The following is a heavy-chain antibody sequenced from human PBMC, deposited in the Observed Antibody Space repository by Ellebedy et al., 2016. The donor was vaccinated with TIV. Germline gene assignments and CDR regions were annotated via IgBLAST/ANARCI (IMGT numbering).Heavy chain of an antibody. CDR2: IYHSGST. V-gene: IGHV4-38-2*02. CDR1: GYSISSGYY. J-gene: IGHJ4*02. CDR3: ARGKNCSSTSCYFDY. D-gene: IGHD2-2*01. Sequence: SETLSLXXTVSGYSISSGYYWGWIRQPPGKGLEWIGSIYHSGSTNYNPSLKSRVTISVDTSKNQFSLKLSSVTAADTAVYYCARGKNCSSTSCYFDYWGQGTLVTVSS.